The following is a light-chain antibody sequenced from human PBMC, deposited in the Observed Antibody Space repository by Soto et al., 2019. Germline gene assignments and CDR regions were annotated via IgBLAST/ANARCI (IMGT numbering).Light chain of an antibody. CDR1: QSVSTSS. J-gene: IGKJ2*01. CDR3: QHYGSSRYT. V-gene: IGKV3-20*01. CDR2: GIS. Sequence: EIVLTQSPGTLSVSPGERVTLSCRASQSVSTSSLAWYQHKPGQAPRLLIFGISTRATGIPDRFRGSGSGTDFTLTITRLEPEDFAVYYCQHYGSSRYTFCQGNKLYIK.